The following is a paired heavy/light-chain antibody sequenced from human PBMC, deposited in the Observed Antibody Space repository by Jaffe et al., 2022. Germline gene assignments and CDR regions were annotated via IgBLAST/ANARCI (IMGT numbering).Heavy chain of an antibody. CDR3: ARSLNTTNVGGRLLWFGELRSRAFDP. CDR2: IIPIFGTA. V-gene: IGHV1-69*05. D-gene: IGHD3-10*01. CDR1: GGTFSSYA. J-gene: IGHJ5*02. Sequence: QVQLVQSGAEVKKPGSSVKVSCKASGGTFSSYAISWVRQAPGQGLEWMGGIIPIFGTANYAQKFQGRVTITTDESTSTAYMELSSLRSEDTAVYYCARSLNTTNVGGRLLWFGELRSRAFDPWGQGTLVTVSS.
Light chain of an antibody. V-gene: IGLV2-11*01. J-gene: IGLJ2*01. CDR3: CSYAGSYFVV. Sequence: QSALTQPRSVSGSPGQSVTISCTGTSSDVGGYNFVSWYQQHPGKAPKLMIYDVSKRPSGVPDRFSGSKSGNTASLTISGLQAEDEADYYCCSYAGSYFVVFGGGTKLTVL. CDR1: SSDVGGYNF. CDR2: DVS.